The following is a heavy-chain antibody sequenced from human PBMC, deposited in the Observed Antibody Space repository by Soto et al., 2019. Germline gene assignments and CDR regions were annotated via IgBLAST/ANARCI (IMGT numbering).Heavy chain of an antibody. J-gene: IGHJ4*02. V-gene: IGHV4-4*02. CDR1: GDSISSSNW. CDR2: IHHGGST. Sequence: QVQLQESGPGLVKPSGTLSLTCAVSGDSISSSNWWSWVRQPPGKGLEWIGEIHHGGSTNYNPSPYGRVTRSGDEVKNQFSLRLSSATAADMAMDVCARTGYWNDGPNVVDWGQGILVTVSS. D-gene: IGHD1-1*01. CDR3: ARTGYWNDGPNVVD.